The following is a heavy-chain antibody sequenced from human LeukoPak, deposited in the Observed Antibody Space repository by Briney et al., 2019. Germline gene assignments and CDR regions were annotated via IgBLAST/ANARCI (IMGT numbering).Heavy chain of an antibody. V-gene: IGHV3-7*03. CDR1: GFTFSAYW. CDR3: ARAVTSTEGY. Sequence: GGSLRLSCAASGFTFSAYWMTWDRQAPGKGLEWVASIKEDGSKKYYMDSVKGRFTISRDNAQKSLYLEMNSLRVEDTAVYYCARAVTSTEGYWGQGTLVTVSS. CDR2: IKEDGSKK. J-gene: IGHJ4*02.